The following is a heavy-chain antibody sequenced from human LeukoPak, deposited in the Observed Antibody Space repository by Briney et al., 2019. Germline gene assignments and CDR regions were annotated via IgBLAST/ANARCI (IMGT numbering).Heavy chain of an antibody. D-gene: IGHD6-6*01. V-gene: IGHV3-30-3*01. CDR2: ISYDGSNK. CDR3: ARGRAARRLFSFGY. J-gene: IGHJ4*02. Sequence: GGSLRLSCAASGFTFSSYAMHWVRQAPGKGLEWVAVISYDGSNKYYAVSVKGRFTISRDNSKNTLYLQMNSLRAEDTAVYYCARGRAARRLFSFGYWGQGTLVTVSS. CDR1: GFTFSSYA.